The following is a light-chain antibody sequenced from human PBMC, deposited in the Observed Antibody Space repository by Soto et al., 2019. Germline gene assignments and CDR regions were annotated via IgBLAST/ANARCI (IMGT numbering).Light chain of an antibody. CDR2: EVS. J-gene: IGLJ1*01. CDR1: SSDVGSYNY. Sequence: QSALTQPASVSGSPGQSITISCTGTSSDVGSYNYVSWYQQHPGKAPKLMIYEVSDRPSGISSRFSGSKSGNTASLTISGLQTEDEADYYCSSYTSSSTRFGPGTKLTVL. V-gene: IGLV2-14*01. CDR3: SSYTSSSTR.